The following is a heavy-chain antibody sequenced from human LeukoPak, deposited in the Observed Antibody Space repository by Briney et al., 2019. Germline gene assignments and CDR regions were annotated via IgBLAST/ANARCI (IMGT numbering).Heavy chain of an antibody. CDR2: INPSGGST. V-gene: IGHV1-46*01. Sequence: ASVKVSCKASGYSFVGYGITWVRQAPGQGLEWMGIINPSGGSTSYAQKFQGRVTMTRDTSTSTVYMELSSLRSEDTAVYYCARDLADIAAAGTIYYYYMDVWGKGTTVTVSS. J-gene: IGHJ6*03. CDR1: GYSFVGYG. D-gene: IGHD6-13*01. CDR3: ARDLADIAAAGTIYYYYMDV.